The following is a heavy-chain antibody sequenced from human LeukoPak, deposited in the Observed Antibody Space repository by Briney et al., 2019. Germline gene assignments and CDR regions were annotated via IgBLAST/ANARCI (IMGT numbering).Heavy chain of an antibody. CDR1: GYTFTSYD. Sequence: ASVKVSCKASGYTFTSYDINWVRQATGQGLEWMGWMNPNSGNTGYAQKFQGRVTMTRNTSISTAYMELSSLRSEDTAVYYCARARRSSWYYYYYYMDVWGKGTTVTVSS. V-gene: IGHV1-8*01. CDR2: MNPNSGNT. D-gene: IGHD6-13*01. J-gene: IGHJ6*03. CDR3: ARARRSSWYYYYYYMDV.